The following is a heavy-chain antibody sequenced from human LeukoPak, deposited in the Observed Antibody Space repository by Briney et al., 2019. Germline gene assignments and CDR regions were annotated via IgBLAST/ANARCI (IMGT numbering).Heavy chain of an antibody. V-gene: IGHV4-34*01. D-gene: IGHD3-10*01. CDR3: ARFLYYGSGSYCWFDP. CDR1: GGSFSGYY. Sequence: SETLSLTCAVYGGSFSGYYWSWIRQPPGKGLEWIGEINHSGSTNYNPSLKSRVTISVDTSKNQFSLKLSSVTAADTAVYYCARFLYYGSGSYCWFDPWGQGTLVTVSS. CDR2: INHSGST. J-gene: IGHJ5*02.